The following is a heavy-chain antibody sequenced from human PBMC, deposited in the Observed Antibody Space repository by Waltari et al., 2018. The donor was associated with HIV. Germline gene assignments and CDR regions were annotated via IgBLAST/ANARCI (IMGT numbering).Heavy chain of an antibody. D-gene: IGHD2-2*01. Sequence: QVQLVQSGAEVKKPGASVKVSCKASGYTFTGYSMHWVRQAPGQGLEWMGWINPNSGGTNYAQKCQGRVTMTRDTSISTAYMELSRLRSDDTAVYYCARVHCTSCFVFDPWGQGTLVTVSS. CDR2: INPNSGGT. CDR1: GYTFTGYS. J-gene: IGHJ5*02. V-gene: IGHV1-2*02. CDR3: ARVHCTSCFVFDP.